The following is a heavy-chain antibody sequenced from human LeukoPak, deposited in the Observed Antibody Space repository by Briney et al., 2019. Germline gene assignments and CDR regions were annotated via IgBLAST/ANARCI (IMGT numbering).Heavy chain of an antibody. CDR3: ARDPYSGSYGAHYYYYMDV. J-gene: IGHJ6*03. Sequence: GGSLRLSCAASGFTFSTYWMHWVRQAPGKGLVWVSRINTDGSSTYYADSVKGRFTISRDNAKNTLYLQMNSLRAEDTAVYYCARDPYSGSYGAHYYYYMDVWGKGTTVTISS. D-gene: IGHD1-26*01. V-gene: IGHV3-74*01. CDR1: GFTFSTYW. CDR2: INTDGSST.